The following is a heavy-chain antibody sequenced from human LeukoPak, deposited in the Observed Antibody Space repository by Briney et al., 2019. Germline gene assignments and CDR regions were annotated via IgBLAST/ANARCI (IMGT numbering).Heavy chain of an antibody. CDR3: ARVGRIQYFDC. CDR2: ISGSGGST. Sequence: PGGSLRLSCSASGFTFSSYAMSWVRQAPGKGLEWVSAISGSGGSTYYADSVKGRFTTSRDNAKESLYLQMTSLRAEDTAVYYCARVGRIQYFDCWGQGTLVTVSS. CDR1: GFTFSSYA. D-gene: IGHD5-18*01. V-gene: IGHV3-23*01. J-gene: IGHJ4*02.